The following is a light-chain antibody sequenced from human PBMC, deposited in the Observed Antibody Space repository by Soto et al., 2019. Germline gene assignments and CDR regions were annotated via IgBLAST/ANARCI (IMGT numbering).Light chain of an antibody. CDR1: QSVSSN. J-gene: IGKJ2*01. CDR2: AAS. V-gene: IGKV3D-15*01. Sequence: EIVMTQSPATLSVSPGERATLSCRASQSVSSNLAWYQQKPGQTPRLLIYAASTRATGIPARFSGSGCGTEFTLTIRSLQSEDVAVYYCQQYKNWPPFTFGQGTKLAI. CDR3: QQYKNWPPFT.